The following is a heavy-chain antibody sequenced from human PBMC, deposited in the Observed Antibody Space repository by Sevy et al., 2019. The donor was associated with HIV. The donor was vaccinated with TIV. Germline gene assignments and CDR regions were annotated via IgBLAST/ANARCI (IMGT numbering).Heavy chain of an antibody. D-gene: IGHD6-13*01. J-gene: IGHJ6*02. CDR2: ISSRSGNI. V-gene: IGHV3-21*01. CDR1: GFNFNKHF. Sequence: GGSLRLSCVGSGFNFNKHFMVWVRQAPGRGLQWVSSISSRSGNIFYSDSVRGRFTISRDNAKNSLFLEMNNLGVEDTAVYYCTREASAAGTSFGLDVWGQGTTVTVSS. CDR3: TREASAAGTSFGLDV.